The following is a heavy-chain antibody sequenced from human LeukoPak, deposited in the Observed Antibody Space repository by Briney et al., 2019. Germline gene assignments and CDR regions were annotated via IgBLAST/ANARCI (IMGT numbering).Heavy chain of an antibody. J-gene: IGHJ4*02. CDR1: GYTFTSYY. Sequence: ASVTVSCKASGYTFTSYYMHWVRQAPGQRLEWMGWINPSNGITKYTHKYQGRFTMTRDTSISTAYMELSSLRSDDTAVYYCARNDLGAETHSIDYWGQGTLVTVSS. V-gene: IGHV1-2*02. CDR2: INPSNGIT. CDR3: ARNDLGAETHSIDY. D-gene: IGHD1-26*01.